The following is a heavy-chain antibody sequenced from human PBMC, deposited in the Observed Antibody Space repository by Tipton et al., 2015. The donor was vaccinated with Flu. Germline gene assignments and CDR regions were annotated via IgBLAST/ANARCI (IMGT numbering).Heavy chain of an antibody. CDR2: IYPGGTT. CDR3: ARLSYYDVDLKNFYFDY. D-gene: IGHD3-10*02. Sequence: TLSLTCTVSSGSIRSTNYFCAWIRQPPGKGLELIGSIYPGGTTYYNPSLKNRVTISVDTSKSQFSLKLRSVTAADTAVYYCARLSYYDVDLKNFYFDYWGQGALVTVSS. V-gene: IGHV4-39*01. J-gene: IGHJ4*02. CDR1: SGSIRSTNYF.